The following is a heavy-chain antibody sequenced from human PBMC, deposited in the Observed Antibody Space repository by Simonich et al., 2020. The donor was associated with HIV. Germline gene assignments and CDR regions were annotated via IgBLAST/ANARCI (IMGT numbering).Heavy chain of an antibody. J-gene: IGHJ4*02. Sequence: QVQLVESGGGVVQPGRSLRLSCAASGFTFSSYAMHWVRQAPDKGLEWVAVISYDGSNKYYADSVKGRITISRDNSKNTLYLQMNSLRAEDTAVYYCASGGSISSVWADDYWGQGTLVTVSS. D-gene: IGHD3-16*01. CDR3: ASGGSISSVWADDY. CDR2: ISYDGSNK. CDR1: GFTFSSYA. V-gene: IGHV3-30*07.